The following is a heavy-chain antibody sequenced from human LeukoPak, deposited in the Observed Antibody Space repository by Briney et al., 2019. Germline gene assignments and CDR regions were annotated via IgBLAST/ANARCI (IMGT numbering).Heavy chain of an antibody. CDR1: GFTFSSYS. D-gene: IGHD6-13*01. V-gene: IGHV3-21*01. CDR2: ISSSSSYI. J-gene: IGHJ4*02. Sequence: GGSLRLSCAASGFTFSSYSMNWVRQAPGKGLEWVSSISSSSSYIYYADSVKGRFTISGDNAKNSLYLQMNSLRAEDTAVHYCARDIPKYSSSWYLHYWGQGTLVTVSS. CDR3: ARDIPKYSSSWYLHY.